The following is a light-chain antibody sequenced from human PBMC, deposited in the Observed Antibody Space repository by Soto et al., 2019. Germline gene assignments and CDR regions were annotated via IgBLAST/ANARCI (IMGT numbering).Light chain of an antibody. Sequence: QSVLTQPPSASGTPGQRVTISCSGSSSNIGSKYAYWYQQLPGRAPKLLIYRNNQRPSGVPDRFSGSKSGTSASLATSGLRSEDEADYYCAAWDDSLSGVVFGGGTKLTVL. CDR3: AAWDDSLSGVV. V-gene: IGLV1-47*01. CDR2: RNN. CDR1: SSNIGSKY. J-gene: IGLJ2*01.